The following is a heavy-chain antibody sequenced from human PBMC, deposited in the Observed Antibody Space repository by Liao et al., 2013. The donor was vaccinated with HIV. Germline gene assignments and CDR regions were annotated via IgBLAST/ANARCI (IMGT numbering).Heavy chain of an antibody. CDR2: VHSSGTT. J-gene: IGHJ4*02. V-gene: IGHV4-4*07. CDR1: GDSISSHY. Sequence: QVQLQESGPGLVKPSETLSLTCTVSGDSISSHYWNWIRQPAGKGLEWIGRVHSSGTTYYSPSLKSRVILLPDTSKNQFSLNLSSVTAADTAVYYCARENVSGERRRFDYWGQGSLVTVSS. CDR3: ARENVSGERRRFDY. D-gene: IGHD3-10*01.